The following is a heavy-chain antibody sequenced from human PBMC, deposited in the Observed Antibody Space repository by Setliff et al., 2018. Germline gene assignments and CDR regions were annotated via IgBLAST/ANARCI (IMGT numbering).Heavy chain of an antibody. J-gene: IGHJ6*02. D-gene: IGHD3-16*01. V-gene: IGHV3-48*04. CDR3: ARSKFGGIYYYYGMDA. CDR2: ISSSSSTI. Sequence: GGSLRLSCAASGFTFSSYSMNWVRQAPGKGLEWVSYISSSSSTIYYADSVKGRFTISRDNAKNSLYLQMNSLRAEDTAVYYCARSKFGGIYYYYGMDAWGQGTTVTVSS. CDR1: GFTFSSYS.